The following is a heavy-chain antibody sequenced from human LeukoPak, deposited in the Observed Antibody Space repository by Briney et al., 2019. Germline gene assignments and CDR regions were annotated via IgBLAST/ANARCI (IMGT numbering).Heavy chain of an antibody. D-gene: IGHD1-26*01. CDR2: IHPSGSA. CDR1: GGSISNYY. CDR3: ARGSDEHKAGY. J-gene: IGHJ4*02. Sequence: SETLSLTCTVSGGSISNYYWSWIRQPPGKGPEWIGCIHPSGSAYFNPSLRSRVAMSVDTSMNQFSLKVNSVTPADTALYYCARGSDEHKAGYWGQGALVTVSS. V-gene: IGHV4-59*01.